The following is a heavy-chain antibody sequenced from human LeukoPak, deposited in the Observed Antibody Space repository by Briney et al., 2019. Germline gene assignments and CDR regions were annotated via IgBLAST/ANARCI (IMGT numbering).Heavy chain of an antibody. CDR2: IRYDGSNK. J-gene: IGHJ6*03. Sequence: PGGSLRLSCAASGFTFSSYGMHWVRQAPGKGLEWVAFIRYDGSNKYYADSVKGRFTISRDNSKNTLYLQMNSLRAEDTAVYYCAKVRNLDYYGSGSYYPYYYYYMDVWGKGTTVTISS. V-gene: IGHV3-30*02. D-gene: IGHD3-10*01. CDR3: AKVRNLDYYGSGSYYPYYYYYMDV. CDR1: GFTFSSYG.